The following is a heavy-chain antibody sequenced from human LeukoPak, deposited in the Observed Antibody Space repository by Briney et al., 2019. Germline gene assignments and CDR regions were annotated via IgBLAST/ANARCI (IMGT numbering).Heavy chain of an antibody. CDR1: GFTFDDYA. V-gene: IGHV3-9*01. D-gene: IGHD3-22*01. Sequence: PGRSLRLSCAASGFTFDDYAMHWVRQAPGKGLEWVSGISWNSGSIGYADSVKGRFTISRDNAKNSLYLQMNSLRSEDTAVYYCARARDWIVGDQNWFDPWGQGTLVTVSS. CDR2: ISWNSGSI. CDR3: ARARDWIVGDQNWFDP. J-gene: IGHJ5*02.